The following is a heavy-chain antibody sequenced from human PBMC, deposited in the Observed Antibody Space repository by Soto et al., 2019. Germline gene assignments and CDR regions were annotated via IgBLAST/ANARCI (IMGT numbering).Heavy chain of an antibody. V-gene: IGHV1-69*12. J-gene: IGHJ3*02. CDR3: AREVAADGTFREDVFDI. CDR2: IIPIFTTT. D-gene: IGHD6-13*01. CDR1: GGTFSNHA. Sequence: QVHLVQSGAEVKKPGSSVKVSCKAPGGTFSNHAINWVRQAPGQGLEWMGRIIPIFTTTNDAQKFQGRVSMTADESTTTAYMELSSLKPDDTAVYYCAREVAADGTFREDVFDIWGQGTLVTVSS.